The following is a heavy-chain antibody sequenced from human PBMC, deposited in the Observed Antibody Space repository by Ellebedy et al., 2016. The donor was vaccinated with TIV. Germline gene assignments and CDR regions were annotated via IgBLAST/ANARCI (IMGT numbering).Heavy chain of an antibody. CDR1: GGSINYHAHC. CDR3: ARGPATGTHRCSFDL. D-gene: IGHD1/OR15-1a*01. J-gene: IGHJ5*02. CDR2: TTYSETT. Sequence: MPSETLSLTCTASGGSINYHAHCWGWIRQPPVKGLEWIASTTYSETTFHKSSLESRVSISVDTSKGQLSLKVNSVTAEDTAVYYCARGPATGTHRCSFDLWGQGTLVSVSS. V-gene: IGHV4-39*01.